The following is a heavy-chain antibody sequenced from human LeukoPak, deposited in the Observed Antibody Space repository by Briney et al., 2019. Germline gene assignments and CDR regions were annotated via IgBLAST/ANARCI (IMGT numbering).Heavy chain of an antibody. J-gene: IGHJ5*02. Sequence: VSVKVSCKASGYTFSSYGISWVRQAPGQGLQWMGWISTYNGNTNYAQKLQGRVTMTTDTSTTTAYMELRSLRSDDTAVYYCARGGDRGDWLDPWGQGTLVTVSS. V-gene: IGHV1-18*01. CDR3: ARGGDRGDWLDP. D-gene: IGHD3-16*01. CDR2: ISTYNGNT. CDR1: GYTFSSYG.